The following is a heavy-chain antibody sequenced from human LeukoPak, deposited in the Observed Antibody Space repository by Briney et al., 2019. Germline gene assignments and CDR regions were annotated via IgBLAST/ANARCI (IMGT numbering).Heavy chain of an antibody. CDR2: IYYSGST. CDR3: ARRFDT. Sequence: SETLSLTCTVSGGSITNYYWSWIRQPPGKGLEWIAYIYYSGSTNYNPSLQSRVTISIDTSKTQFSLRLTSVTAADPAVYYCARRFDTWGQGTMVTVSS. J-gene: IGHJ3*02. CDR1: GGSITNYY. V-gene: IGHV4-59*01.